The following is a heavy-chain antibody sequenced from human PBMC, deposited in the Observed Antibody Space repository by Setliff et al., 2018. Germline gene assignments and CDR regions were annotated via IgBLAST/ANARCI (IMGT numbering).Heavy chain of an antibody. J-gene: IGHJ6*03. CDR3: ARDGDILTTYYIYYYYMDV. Sequence: ASVKVSCKASGYTFTGYYIHGVRQAPGQGLEYMGWINPNSGGTNYAPKFQGRVTITRDTSISTVYMEVSRLRSDDTAVYFCARDGDILTTYYIYYYYMDVCGKGTTVTVSS. CDR1: GYTFTGYY. V-gene: IGHV1-2*02. D-gene: IGHD3-9*01. CDR2: INPNSGGT.